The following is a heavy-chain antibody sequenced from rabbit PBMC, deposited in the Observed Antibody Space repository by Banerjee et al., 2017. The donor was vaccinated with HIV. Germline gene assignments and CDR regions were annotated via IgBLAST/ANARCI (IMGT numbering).Heavy chain of an antibody. CDR2: IYGGSSGST. Sequence: QSLEESGGDLVKPGASLTLTCTASGFSFSSSNYMCWVRQAPGKGLEWIACIYGGSSGSTYYASWAKGRFTISKTSSTTVTLQMTSLTAADTATYFCARDLAGVIGWNFGLWGPGTLVTVS. D-gene: IGHD4-1*01. CDR1: GFSFSSSNY. CDR3: ARDLAGVIGWNFGL. V-gene: IGHV1S40*01. J-gene: IGHJ4*01.